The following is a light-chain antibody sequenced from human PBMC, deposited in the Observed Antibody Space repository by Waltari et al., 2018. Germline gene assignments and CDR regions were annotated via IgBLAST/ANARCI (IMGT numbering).Light chain of an antibody. CDR3: SSWDDSLEGHV. J-gene: IGLJ1*01. CDR1: SSNVATNF. V-gene: IGLV1-44*01. CDR2: KNN. Sequence: QSVMTQPPSVSAPPGQRVTISCSGSSSNVATNFVTWYHYVPGTAPKPLIYKNNDRPSGVPDRFSASKSGTSASLAISGLQPEDEADYYCSSWDDSLEGHVFGTGTRVSVL.